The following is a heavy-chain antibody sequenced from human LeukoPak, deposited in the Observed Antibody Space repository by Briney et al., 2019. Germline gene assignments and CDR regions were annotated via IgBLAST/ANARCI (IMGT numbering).Heavy chain of an antibody. CDR1: SGSISSSSYY. CDR2: IYYSGST. V-gene: IGHV4-39*07. J-gene: IGHJ4*02. D-gene: IGHD3-22*01. Sequence: SETLSLTCTVSSGSISSSSYYWGWIRQPPGKGLEWIGSIYYSGSTYYNPSLKSRVTISVDTSKNQFSLKLSSVTAADTAVYYCARAPYYYDSSGDTNFDYWGQGTLVTVSS. CDR3: ARAPYYYDSSGDTNFDY.